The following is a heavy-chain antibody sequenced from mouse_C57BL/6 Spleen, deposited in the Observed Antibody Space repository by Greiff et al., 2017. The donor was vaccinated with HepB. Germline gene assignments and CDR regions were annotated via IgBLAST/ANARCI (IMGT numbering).Heavy chain of an antibody. Sequence: QVQLQQSGPELVKPGASVKISCKASGYAFSSSWMNWVKQRPGKGLEWIGRIYPGDGDTNYNGKFKGKATLTADKSSSTAYMQLSSLTSEDSAVYVCARSGDYGAMDYWGQGTSVTVSS. CDR3: ARSGDYGAMDY. V-gene: IGHV1-82*01. CDR1: GYAFSSSW. D-gene: IGHD2-4*01. J-gene: IGHJ4*01. CDR2: IYPGDGDT.